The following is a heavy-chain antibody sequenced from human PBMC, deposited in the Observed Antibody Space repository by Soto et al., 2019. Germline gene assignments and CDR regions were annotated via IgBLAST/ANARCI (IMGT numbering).Heavy chain of an antibody. Sequence: EAQLVESGGGLVQPGGSLRLSCAASGFTFATYSMNWVRQAPGKGLEWVSYISDSSATRYYADSVTGRFSTSRDNAKNSLYLQMNSLRDEDSALYYCARASGWYPSDAFAIWGQGTPVTVSS. D-gene: IGHD6-19*01. CDR2: ISDSSATR. CDR1: GFTFATYS. V-gene: IGHV3-48*02. CDR3: ARASGWYPSDAFAI. J-gene: IGHJ3*02.